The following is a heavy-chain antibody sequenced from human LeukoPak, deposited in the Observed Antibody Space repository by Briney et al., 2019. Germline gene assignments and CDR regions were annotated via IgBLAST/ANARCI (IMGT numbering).Heavy chain of an antibody. J-gene: IGHJ4*02. Sequence: GGSLRLSCAASGFTVSSSYMSWVRQAPGKGLEWVSSISSSSGYIYYADSVKGRFTISRDNAKKLLYLQMNSLRAEDTAVYYCAREGDTAMVALDYWGQGTLVTVSS. V-gene: IGHV3-21*01. CDR1: GFTVSSSY. CDR3: AREGDTAMVALDY. CDR2: ISSSSGYI. D-gene: IGHD5-18*01.